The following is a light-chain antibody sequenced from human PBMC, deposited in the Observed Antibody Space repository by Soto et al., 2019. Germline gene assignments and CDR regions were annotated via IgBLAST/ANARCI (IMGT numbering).Light chain of an antibody. CDR2: ASS. J-gene: IGKJ2*01. Sequence: DIQMTQSPSSLSVSVGDRVTITCRASQTISSFLNWYQQKPGRAPKLLIYASSNLQSGVPSRFSGSGSATDFTLTISSLQPEDFATYYCQQSYSTPYTVGQGTKLEIK. CDR1: QTISSF. V-gene: IGKV1-39*01. CDR3: QQSYSTPYT.